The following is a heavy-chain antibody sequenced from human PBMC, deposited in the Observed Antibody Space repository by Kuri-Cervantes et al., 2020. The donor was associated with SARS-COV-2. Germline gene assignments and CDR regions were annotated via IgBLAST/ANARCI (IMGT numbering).Heavy chain of an antibody. CDR2: IKSKTDGGTT. CDR1: GFTFSNAW. Sequence: ESLKISCAASGFTFSNAWMSWVRQAPGKGLEWVGRIKSKTDGGTTDYAAPVKGRFTISRDDSKNTLYLQMNSLKTEDTAVYYCTTGVAARPGYYYYDMDVWGQGTTVTVSS. CDR3: TTGVAARPGYYYYDMDV. J-gene: IGHJ6*02. D-gene: IGHD6-6*01. V-gene: IGHV3-15*01.